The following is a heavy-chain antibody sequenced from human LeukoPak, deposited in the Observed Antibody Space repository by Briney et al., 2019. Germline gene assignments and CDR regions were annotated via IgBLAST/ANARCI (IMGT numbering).Heavy chain of an antibody. J-gene: IGHJ4*02. Sequence: PGGSLRLSCAASGFTFSSYAMHWVRQAPGKGLEWVAVISYDGSNKYYADSVKGRFTISRDNSKNTLYLQMNSLRAEDTAVYYCARGGYFDWPPGAPIDYWGQGTLVAVSS. CDR1: GFTFSSYA. V-gene: IGHV3-30-3*01. CDR2: ISYDGSNK. D-gene: IGHD3-9*01. CDR3: ARGGYFDWPPGAPIDY.